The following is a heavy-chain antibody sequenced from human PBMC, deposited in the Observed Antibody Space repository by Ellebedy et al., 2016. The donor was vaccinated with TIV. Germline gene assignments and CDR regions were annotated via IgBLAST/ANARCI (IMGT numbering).Heavy chain of an antibody. Sequence: PGGSLRLSCAASGFSFRNYWMAWVRQAPGKGLEWVAKIRQEGDEIYYVESVKGRFTISRDNAKNSLFLQMNSLRVEDTAGYYWARRASYGEYAVQVNHWFDPWGQGTLVTVSS. CDR1: GFSFRNYW. CDR3: ARRASYGEYAVQVNHWFDP. D-gene: IGHD4-17*01. CDR2: IRQEGDEI. V-gene: IGHV3-7*01. J-gene: IGHJ5*02.